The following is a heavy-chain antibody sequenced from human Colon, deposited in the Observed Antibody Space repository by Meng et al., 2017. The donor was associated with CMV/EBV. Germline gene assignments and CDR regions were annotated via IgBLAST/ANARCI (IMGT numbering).Heavy chain of an antibody. Sequence: GESLKISCKASGYTFDTYWIGWVRQMPGKGLEWVGIIWPGDSSVRYSPSFEGHVVMSADKSMTTAFLQWSSLKASDTAIYYCAREGGGISAVLRSDYYGLDVWGQGIAVTVSS. D-gene: IGHD6-13*01. CDR2: IWPGDSSV. J-gene: IGHJ6*02. CDR3: AREGGGISAVLRSDYYGLDV. CDR1: GYTFDTYW. V-gene: IGHV5-51*01.